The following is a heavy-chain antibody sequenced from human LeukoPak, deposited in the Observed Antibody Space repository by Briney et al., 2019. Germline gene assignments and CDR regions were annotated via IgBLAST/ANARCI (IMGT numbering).Heavy chain of an antibody. CDR3: AKDESLDLGITMIVVVTLFDY. Sequence: SETLSLTCTVSGGSTSSYYWSWIRQPPGKGLEWIGYIYYSGSTNYNPSLESRVTISVDTSKNQFSLKLSSVTAADTAVYYCAKDESLDLGITMIVVVTLFDYWGQGTLVTVSS. CDR1: GGSTSSYY. CDR2: IYYSGST. J-gene: IGHJ4*02. D-gene: IGHD3-22*01. V-gene: IGHV4-59*12.